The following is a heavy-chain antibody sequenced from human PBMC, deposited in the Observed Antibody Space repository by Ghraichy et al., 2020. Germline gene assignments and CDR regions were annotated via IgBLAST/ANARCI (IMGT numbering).Heavy chain of an antibody. CDR1: GCPFSNYV. J-gene: IGHJ4*02. Sequence: GGSLRLSCAASGCPFSNYVMSWVRQAPGKGLEWVAGISGGGENTYYADSVKGRFAISRDTAKNTLYLQMDNLRAGDTATYYCARDRPYTGSYYQPLDSWGQGTLFTGSS. CDR3: ARDRPYTGSYYQPLDS. CDR2: ISGGGENT. D-gene: IGHD1-26*01. V-gene: IGHV3-23*01.